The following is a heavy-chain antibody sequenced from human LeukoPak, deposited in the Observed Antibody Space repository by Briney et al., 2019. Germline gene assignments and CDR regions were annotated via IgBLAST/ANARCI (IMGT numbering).Heavy chain of an antibody. CDR1: GDSINRSSNY. J-gene: IGHJ4*02. D-gene: IGHD3-22*01. Sequence: SETLSLTCTVSGDSINRSSNYWGWIRQPPGKGLEWIGSIYYSSNTYYNPSLKSRVTMSVDTSKNQFSLRLRSVTAADTAVYYCARVPLYKMDRSNYYYGLTYVDYWGQGTLVTVSS. V-gene: IGHV4-39*01. CDR2: IYYSSNT. CDR3: ARVPLYKMDRSNYYYGLTYVDY.